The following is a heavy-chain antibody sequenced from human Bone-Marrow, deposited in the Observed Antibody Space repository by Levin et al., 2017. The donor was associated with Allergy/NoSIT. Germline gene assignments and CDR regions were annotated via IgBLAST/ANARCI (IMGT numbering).Heavy chain of an antibody. CDR1: GGSISSSNW. CDR3: ARRNSSWVVFAFDM. Sequence: TSETLSLTCAVSGGSISSSNWWTWVRQSPGGGLEWIGEIYHSGSTNYNPSLKNRIFISVDKSRNQFSLRLNSVTAADTALYYCARRNSSWVVFAFDMWGQGTLVTVSS. CDR2: IYHSGST. D-gene: IGHD2-8*02. V-gene: IGHV4-4*02. J-gene: IGHJ3*02.